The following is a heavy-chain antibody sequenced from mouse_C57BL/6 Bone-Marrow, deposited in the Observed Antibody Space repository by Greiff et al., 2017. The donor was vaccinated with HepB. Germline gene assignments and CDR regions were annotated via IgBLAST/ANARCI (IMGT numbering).Heavy chain of an antibody. CDR3: ARLPLRLYYAMDY. V-gene: IGHV5-12*01. D-gene: IGHD2-4*01. J-gene: IGHJ4*01. CDR1: GFTFSDYY. Sequence: DVMLVESGGGLVQPGGSLKLSCAASGFTFSDYYMYWVRQTPEKRLEWVAYISNGGGSTYYPDTVKGRFTISRDNAKNTLYLQMSRLKSEDTAMYYCARLPLRLYYAMDYWGQGTSVTVSS. CDR2: ISNGGGST.